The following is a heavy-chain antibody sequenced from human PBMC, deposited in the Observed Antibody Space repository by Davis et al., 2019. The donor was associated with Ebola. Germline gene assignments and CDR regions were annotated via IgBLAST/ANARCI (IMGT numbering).Heavy chain of an antibody. CDR2: ISAYNGNT. D-gene: IGHD3-10*01. Sequence: AASVKVSCKASGYTFTSYGISWVRQAPGQGLEWMGWISAYNGNTHYAQKLQGRVTMTTDTSTSTAYMELRSLRSDDTAVYYCARDHRYYGSGRYPPDYWGQGTLVTVSS. J-gene: IGHJ4*02. CDR1: GYTFTSYG. V-gene: IGHV1-18*01. CDR3: ARDHRYYGSGRYPPDY.